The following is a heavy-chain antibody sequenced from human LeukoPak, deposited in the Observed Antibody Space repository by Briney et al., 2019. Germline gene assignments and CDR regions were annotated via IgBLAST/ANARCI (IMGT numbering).Heavy chain of an antibody. CDR2: INPNSGAT. V-gene: IGHV1-2*02. CDR1: GYTFTIYY. J-gene: IGHJ4*02. D-gene: IGHD2-2*02. Sequence: ASVKVSCKASGYTFTIYYMHRVRQAPGQGLEWTGWINPNSGATSYAQRFQGRVTMTRDTSISTAYMELSGLTSDDTAVYYCARNPPYCTSTSCYNDYWGQGTLVTVSS. CDR3: ARNPPYCTSTSCYNDY.